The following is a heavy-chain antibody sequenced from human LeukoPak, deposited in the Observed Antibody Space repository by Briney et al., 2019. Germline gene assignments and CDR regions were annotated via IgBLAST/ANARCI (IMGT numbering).Heavy chain of an antibody. J-gene: IGHJ4*02. CDR2: ISDGGSTT. V-gene: IGHV3-74*01. CDR1: GFTFSSYW. D-gene: IGHD3-22*01. CDR3: SRSAYYDGSGNYYDY. Sequence: GGSLRLSCAASGFTFSSYWMHWVRQAPGKGLVWVSRISDGGSTTTYADSVKGRFTISRDNAKNTLYLQMSGLRAEDMAVYYCSRSAYYDGSGNYYDYWGQGTLVTVSS.